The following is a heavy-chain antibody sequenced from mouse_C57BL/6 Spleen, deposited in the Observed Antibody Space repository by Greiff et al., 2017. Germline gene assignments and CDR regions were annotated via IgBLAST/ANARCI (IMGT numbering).Heavy chain of an antibody. CDR3: AREYYYGSSHYYAMDY. CDR1: GYTFTDHT. D-gene: IGHD1-1*01. Sequence: QVQLQQSDAELVKPGASVKISCKVSGYTFTDHTIHWLKQRPEQGLEWIGYIYPRDGSTKYNEKFKGKATLTADKSSSTAYMQLNSLTSEDSAVXFCAREYYYGSSHYYAMDYWGQGTSVTVSS. V-gene: IGHV1-78*01. CDR2: IYPRDGST. J-gene: IGHJ4*01.